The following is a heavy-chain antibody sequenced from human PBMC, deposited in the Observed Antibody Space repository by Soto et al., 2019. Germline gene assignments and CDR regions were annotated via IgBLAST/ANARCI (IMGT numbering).Heavy chain of an antibody. D-gene: IGHD5-18*01. Sequence: QVQLVQSGAEVKKPGASVTVSCKASGYTFTSYGISWVRQAPGQGLELMGWISAYNGNTNYAQKLQGRVTMTTDTSTSTAYMELRSLRSDDTDVYYCARGKTQRGYSYCFQYYFDYWGQGTLVTVSS. V-gene: IGHV1-18*01. J-gene: IGHJ4*02. CDR1: GYTFTSYG. CDR2: ISAYNGNT. CDR3: ARGKTQRGYSYCFQYYFDY.